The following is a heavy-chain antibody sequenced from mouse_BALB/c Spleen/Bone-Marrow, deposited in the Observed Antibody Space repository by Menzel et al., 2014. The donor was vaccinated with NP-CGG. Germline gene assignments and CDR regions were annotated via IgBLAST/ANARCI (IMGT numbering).Heavy chain of an antibody. CDR2: IDPSDSYT. CDR3: ARGLYGNSGY. J-gene: IGHJ2*01. D-gene: IGHD2-1*01. Sequence: VQLVESGAELVKPGASVKLSCKASGYTFTSYWMHWVKQRPGQGLEWIGEIDPSDSYTNYNQKFKGKATLTVDKSSSTAYMQLSSLTSEDSAVYYCARGLYGNSGYWGQGTTLTVSP. V-gene: IGHV1-69*02. CDR1: GYTFTSYW.